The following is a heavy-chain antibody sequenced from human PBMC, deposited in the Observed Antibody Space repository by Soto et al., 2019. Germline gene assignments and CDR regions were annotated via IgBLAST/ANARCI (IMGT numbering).Heavy chain of an antibody. CDR3: ARAQQLDYYYYGMDV. J-gene: IGHJ6*02. Sequence: QVQLVQSGAEVKKPGSSVKVSCKASGGTFSSYTISWVRQAPGQGLEWMGRIIPILGIANYAQKFQGRVTITADKSTRRAYMELSSLRSEDTAVYYCARAQQLDYYYYGMDVWGQGTTVTVSS. V-gene: IGHV1-69*02. D-gene: IGHD6-13*01. CDR1: GGTFSSYT. CDR2: IIPILGIA.